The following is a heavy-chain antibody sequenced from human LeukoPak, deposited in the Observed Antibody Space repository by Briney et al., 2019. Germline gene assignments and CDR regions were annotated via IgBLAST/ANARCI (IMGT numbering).Heavy chain of an antibody. CDR2: ISYDGSNK. D-gene: IGHD3-9*01. CDR1: GFTFSSYG. CDR3: ATQRGRWLLPY. Sequence: GGSLRLSCAASGFTFSSYGMHWVRQAPGKGLEWVAVISYDGSNKYYADSVKGRFTISRDNSKNTLYLQMNSLRAEDTAVYYCATQRGRWLLPYWGQGTLVTVSS. V-gene: IGHV3-30*03. J-gene: IGHJ4*02.